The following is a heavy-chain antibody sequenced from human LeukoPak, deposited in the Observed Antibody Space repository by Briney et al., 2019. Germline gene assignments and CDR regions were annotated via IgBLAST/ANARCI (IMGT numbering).Heavy chain of an antibody. Sequence: GGSLRLSCAASGFTFSSFAMSWVRQAPGKGLEWVSDISGSGGSTYYADSVKGRFTISRDNSKNTLYLQMNSLRAEDTAVYYCAKVGYCSSTSCPNDYWGEGTLVTVSS. V-gene: IGHV3-23*01. CDR1: GFTFSSFA. D-gene: IGHD2-2*01. CDR2: ISGSGGST. CDR3: AKVGYCSSTSCPNDY. J-gene: IGHJ4*02.